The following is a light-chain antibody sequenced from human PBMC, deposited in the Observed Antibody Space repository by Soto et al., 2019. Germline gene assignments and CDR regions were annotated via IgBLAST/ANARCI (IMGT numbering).Light chain of an antibody. Sequence: EIVLTQSPDTLSLSPVERAALSCRASQSVASSYLAWYQRTPGHAPRLLIYGASSRATDIPDRFSGSVSGTDFTLTISRLEPEDFAVYYCQQYGSSPYTFGQGNKLEIK. V-gene: IGKV3-20*01. CDR1: QSVASSY. J-gene: IGKJ2*01. CDR3: QQYGSSPYT. CDR2: GAS.